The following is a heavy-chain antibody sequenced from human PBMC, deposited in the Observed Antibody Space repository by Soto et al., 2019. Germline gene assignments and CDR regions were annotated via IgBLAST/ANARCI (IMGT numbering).Heavy chain of an antibody. CDR2: INPNSGGT. Sequence: GASVKVSCKASGYTFTGYHMHWVRQAPGQGLEWMGWINPNSGGTNYAQKFQGRVTMTRDTSISTAYMELSRLRSDDTAVYYCARGQHYYDSSGYFYWGQGTLVTVSS. CDR1: GYTFTGYH. D-gene: IGHD3-22*01. V-gene: IGHV1-2*02. CDR3: ARGQHYYDSSGYFY. J-gene: IGHJ4*02.